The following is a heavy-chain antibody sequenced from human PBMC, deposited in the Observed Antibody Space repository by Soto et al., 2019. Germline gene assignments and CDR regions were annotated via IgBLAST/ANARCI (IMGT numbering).Heavy chain of an antibody. D-gene: IGHD3-9*01. CDR3: ARVRGFDWLLSNGYFDY. J-gene: IGHJ4*02. Sequence: PSETLSLTCTVSGGSISSYYWSWIRQPPGKGLEWIGYIYYSGSTNYNPSLKSRVTISVDTSKNQFSLKLSSVTAADTAVYYCARVRGFDWLLSNGYFDYWGQGTLVTVSS. CDR1: GGSISSYY. V-gene: IGHV4-59*01. CDR2: IYYSGST.